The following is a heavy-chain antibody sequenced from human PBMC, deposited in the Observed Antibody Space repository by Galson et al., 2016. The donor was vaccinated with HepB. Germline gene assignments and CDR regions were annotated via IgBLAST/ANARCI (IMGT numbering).Heavy chain of an antibody. Sequence: SLRLSCAASGFNFISYGMHWVRQAPGKGLEWVAVTWFDGNYKDYAESVKGRITVSRDNTKNTLSLQLDSLRAEDTAVYPCARSREYFGSGSYLDFWGQGTLVIVSS. D-gene: IGHD3-10*01. CDR1: GFNFISYG. V-gene: IGHV3-33*01. CDR2: TWFDGNYK. J-gene: IGHJ4*03. CDR3: ARSREYFGSGSYLDF.